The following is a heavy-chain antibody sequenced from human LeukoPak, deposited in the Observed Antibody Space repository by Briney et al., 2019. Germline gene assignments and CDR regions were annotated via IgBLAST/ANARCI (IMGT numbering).Heavy chain of an antibody. V-gene: IGHV4-31*02. J-gene: IGHJ4*02. CDR2: IYYSGTT. Sequence: SETLSLTCTVSGGSISSGGYYWSWIRQLPEKSLEWIGYIYYSGTTDYNPSLKSRLTISVDTSKNQFSLKLSSVTAADTAVYYCARNTNYYDYWGQGALVTVSS. CDR3: ARNTNYYDY. CDR1: GGSISSGGYY. D-gene: IGHD1-26*01.